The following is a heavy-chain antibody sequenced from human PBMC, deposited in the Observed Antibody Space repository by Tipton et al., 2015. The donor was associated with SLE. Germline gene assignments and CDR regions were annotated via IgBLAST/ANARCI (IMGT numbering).Heavy chain of an antibody. D-gene: IGHD4/OR15-4a*01. J-gene: IGHJ2*01. CDR1: GGSFSGYY. Sequence: TLSLTCAVYGGSFSGYYWSWIRQPPGKRLEWIGEINHSGSTNYNPSLKSRVTISVDTSKNQFSLKLSSVTAADTAVYYCASYGEVWYFDLWGRGTLVTVSS. V-gene: IGHV4-34*01. CDR2: INHSGST. CDR3: ASYGEVWYFDL.